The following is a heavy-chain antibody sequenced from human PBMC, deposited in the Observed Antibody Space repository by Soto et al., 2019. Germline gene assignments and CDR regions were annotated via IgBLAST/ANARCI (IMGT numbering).Heavy chain of an antibody. D-gene: IGHD3-22*01. CDR2: IYYSGST. CDR1: GGSISSSSYF. V-gene: IGHV4-39*01. Sequence: SETLSLTCTVSGGSISSSSYFWGWIRQPPGKGLEWIGSIYYSGSTNYNPSLKSRITVSVDTSKNQFSLKLSSVTAADTAVYYCARKSYYYDSSGYYSSGFDYWGQGTLVTVSS. CDR3: ARKSYYYDSSGYYSSGFDY. J-gene: IGHJ4*02.